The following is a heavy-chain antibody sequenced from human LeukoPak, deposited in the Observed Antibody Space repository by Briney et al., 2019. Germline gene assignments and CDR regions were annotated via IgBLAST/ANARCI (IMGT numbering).Heavy chain of an antibody. Sequence: SETLSLTCAVSGCSISSGYYWGWIRQPPGKGLEWIGSIYHSGSTYYNPSPKSRVTISVDTSKNQFSLKLSSVTAADTAVYYCARLVPAAYEGFFDYWGQGTLVTVSS. CDR3: ARLVPAAYEGFFDY. V-gene: IGHV4-38-2*01. D-gene: IGHD2-2*01. CDR2: IYHSGST. CDR1: GCSISSGYY. J-gene: IGHJ4*02.